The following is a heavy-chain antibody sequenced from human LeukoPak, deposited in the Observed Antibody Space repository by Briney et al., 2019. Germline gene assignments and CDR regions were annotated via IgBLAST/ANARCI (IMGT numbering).Heavy chain of an antibody. Sequence: NPGGSLRLSCAASGFPLSGYSMDWVRQAPGEGLEWVSSITGSTNYIYYADSVKGRFTISRDNSKNTLYLQMNSLRAEDTAVYYCARSRLVQLPDGFWGQGTLVTVSS. CDR1: GFPLSGYS. CDR2: ITGSTNYI. J-gene: IGHJ4*02. V-gene: IGHV3-21*01. CDR3: ARSRLVQLPDGF. D-gene: IGHD6-6*01.